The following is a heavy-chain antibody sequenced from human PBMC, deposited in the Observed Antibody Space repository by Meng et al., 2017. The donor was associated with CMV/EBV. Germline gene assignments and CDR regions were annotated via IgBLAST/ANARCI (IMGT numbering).Heavy chain of an antibody. CDR3: ARVRTVTTPYYYYYYGMDV. V-gene: IGHV3-30-3*01. D-gene: IGHD4-17*01. CDR2: ISYDGSNK. Sequence: GESLKISCAASGFTFSSYAMHWVRQAPGKGLEWVAVISYDGSNKYYADSVKGRFTISRDNSKNTLYLQMNSLRAGDTAVYYCARVRTVTTPYYYYYYGMDVWGQGTTVTVSS. J-gene: IGHJ6*02. CDR1: GFTFSSYA.